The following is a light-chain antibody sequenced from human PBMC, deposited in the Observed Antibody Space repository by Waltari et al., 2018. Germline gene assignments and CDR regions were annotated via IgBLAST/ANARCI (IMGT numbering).Light chain of an antibody. Sequence: DIQVTQSPSTLSASLGDRVSMTCRTSQSIDHWLAWYQQKPGKVPKLLISATSVLENGIPSRFSGSRSGTEFTLTITGLQPDDLATYYCQQYDTHWTFGQGTKVEIK. V-gene: IGKV1-5*03. CDR1: QSIDHW. CDR2: ATS. J-gene: IGKJ1*01. CDR3: QQYDTHWT.